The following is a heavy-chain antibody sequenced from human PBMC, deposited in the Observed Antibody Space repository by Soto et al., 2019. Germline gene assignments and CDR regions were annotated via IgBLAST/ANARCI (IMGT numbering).Heavy chain of an antibody. J-gene: IGHJ3*02. Sequence: GASVKVSCKASGYTFTSYYIHWVRQAPGQGLEWMGVINPSDGGILYEDMFQGRFSMTSDTSTDTVQMGLSSLTSADTAVYYCARAEVGEVWDTGAFDIWGQGTTVTVSS. CDR1: GYTFTSYY. CDR2: INPSDGGI. D-gene: IGHD1-26*01. CDR3: ARAEVGEVWDTGAFDI. V-gene: IGHV1-46*01.